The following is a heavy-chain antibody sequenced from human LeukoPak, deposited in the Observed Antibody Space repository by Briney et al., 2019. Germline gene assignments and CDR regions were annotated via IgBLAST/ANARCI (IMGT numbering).Heavy chain of an antibody. CDR2: IYYSGST. J-gene: IGHJ4*02. D-gene: IGHD1-26*01. V-gene: IGHV4-59*01. CDR3: ARLFHPALSGNYPFDY. CDR1: GGSINSYY. Sequence: SETLSLTCTVSGGSINSYYWSWIRQPPGQGLEWIAYIYYSGSTSYNPALKSRVTISVDTSNNQFSLKLNSVTAADTAMYYCARLFHPALSGNYPFDYWGQGTLVTVSS.